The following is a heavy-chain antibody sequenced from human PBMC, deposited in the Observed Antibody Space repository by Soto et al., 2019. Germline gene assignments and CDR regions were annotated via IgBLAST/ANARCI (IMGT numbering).Heavy chain of an antibody. D-gene: IGHD2-15*01. CDR3: ARGYCSGGRCFSGSD. CDR1: GFNFSDHY. CDR2: IRNKANSYTT. Sequence: EVQLVESGGGLVQPGGSLRLSCAASGFNFSDHYMDWVREAPGKGLECVARIRNKANSYTTHYAASVKGRCTNSRDDSKNSLFLQMNSLQTEDTAVYYCARGYCSGGRCFSGSDWGQGTLVTVSS. J-gene: IGHJ4*02. V-gene: IGHV3-72*01.